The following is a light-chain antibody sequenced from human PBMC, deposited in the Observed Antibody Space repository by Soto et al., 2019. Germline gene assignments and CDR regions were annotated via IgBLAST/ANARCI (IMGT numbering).Light chain of an antibody. Sequence: DIQMTQSPSSLSASVGDRVTITCQASQDISNYLNWYQQKPGKAPKLLIYDASNLETGVQSRFRGSRSGTDFTLTISSLQPEDIATYYCQQYDNLPLTFGGGTKVDIK. J-gene: IGKJ4*01. CDR3: QQYDNLPLT. CDR1: QDISNY. CDR2: DAS. V-gene: IGKV1-33*01.